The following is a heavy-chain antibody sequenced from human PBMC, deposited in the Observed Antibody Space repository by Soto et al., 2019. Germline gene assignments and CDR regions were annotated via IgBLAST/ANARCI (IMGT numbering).Heavy chain of an antibody. D-gene: IGHD1-26*01. CDR1: GFTFSSYA. J-gene: IGHJ4*02. CDR3: AHLGTVGVFDN. Sequence: EVQLLESGGGLVQPGGALRLSCAASGFTFSSYAMSWVRQAPGKGLEWLAGITFRGDNTYYADSVKGRFTLSRDNSRNRLDLQMNSLKVEDTAQYYCAHLGTVGVFDNWGQGNMHTVSS. CDR2: ITFRGDNT. V-gene: IGHV3-23*01.